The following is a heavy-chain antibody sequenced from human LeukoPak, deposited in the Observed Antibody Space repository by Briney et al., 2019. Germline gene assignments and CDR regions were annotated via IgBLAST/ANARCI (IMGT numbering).Heavy chain of an antibody. D-gene: IGHD5-18*01. CDR3: ARHVDTAMVQEDY. CDR2: INPNSGGT. J-gene: IGHJ4*02. CDR1: GYTFTGYY. Sequence: ASVKVSCKASGYTFTGYYMHWVRQAPGPGLEWMGWINPNSGGTNYAQKFQGRVTMTRDTSISTAYMELSRLRSDDTAVYYCARHVDTAMVQEDYWGQGTLVTVSS. V-gene: IGHV1-2*02.